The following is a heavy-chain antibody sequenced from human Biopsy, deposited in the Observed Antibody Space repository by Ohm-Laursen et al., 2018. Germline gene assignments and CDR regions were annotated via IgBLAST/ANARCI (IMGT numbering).Heavy chain of an antibody. J-gene: IGHJ5*02. Sequence: SDTLSLTWAVYGGSFIRFHWGRVRQNPGEGGGGVGGNKQKGNTNYKPSPDSRVAISADPSKNQFSLNLYSVTAADTAVYFCARGLPRIAPMVRGRRTWFDPWGQGTLVTVSS. D-gene: IGHD3-10*01. V-gene: IGHV4-34*01. CDR3: ARGLPRIAPMVRGRRTWFDP. CDR1: GGSFIRFH. CDR2: NKQKGNT.